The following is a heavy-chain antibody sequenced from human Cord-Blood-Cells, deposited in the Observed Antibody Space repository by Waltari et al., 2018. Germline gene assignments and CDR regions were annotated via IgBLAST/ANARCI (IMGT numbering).Heavy chain of an antibody. Sequence: EVQLVESGGGLVQPGGSLRLSCEASGVTFSSYWLRWVRQAPGMGREGVANIKQDGSGKYYVDAVKGRFTSTRDNAKNSRYLQMNSLRAEDTAVYYCARVGPLWFGELLYYFDYWGQGTLVTVSS. CDR1: GVTFSSYW. J-gene: IGHJ4*02. D-gene: IGHD3-10*01. CDR2: IKQDGSGK. V-gene: IGHV3-7*01. CDR3: ARVGPLWFGELLYYFDY.